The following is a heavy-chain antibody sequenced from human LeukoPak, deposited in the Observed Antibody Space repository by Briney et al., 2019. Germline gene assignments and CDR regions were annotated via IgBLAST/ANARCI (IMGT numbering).Heavy chain of an antibody. Sequence: GGSLRLSCVASGFTFSNAWMSWVRQAPGKGLEWVGRIKSKTDGGTTDYAAPVKGRFTISRDDSKNTLYLQMNSLKTEDTAVHYCTTDAPHGIAAAYWGQGTLVTVSS. D-gene: IGHD6-13*01. CDR1: GFTFSNAW. J-gene: IGHJ4*02. V-gene: IGHV3-15*01. CDR2: IKSKTDGGTT. CDR3: TTDAPHGIAAAY.